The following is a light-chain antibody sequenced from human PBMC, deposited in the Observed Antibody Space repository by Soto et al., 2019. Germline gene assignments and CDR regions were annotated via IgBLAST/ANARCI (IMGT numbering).Light chain of an antibody. CDR1: QRIGSN. J-gene: IGKJ1*01. CDR3: QQYNFWPT. CDR2: GAS. V-gene: IGKV3-15*01. Sequence: EIVMTQSPATLSLSPGETATLSCRASQRIGSNLAWYQQKPGQAPSLLIYGASPRATGVPDRFSGSGSGTEFTLTISSLQSEDIAVYYCQQYNFWPTFGQGTKVEIK.